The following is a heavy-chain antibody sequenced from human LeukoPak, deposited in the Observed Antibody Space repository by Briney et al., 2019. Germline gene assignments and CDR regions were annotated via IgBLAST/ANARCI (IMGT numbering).Heavy chain of an antibody. J-gene: IGHJ5*02. CDR1: GFTFSSYA. D-gene: IGHD2-2*01. V-gene: IGHV3-15*01. CDR2: IKSKTDGGTT. CDR3: TTDSGIVVVRNWFDP. Sequence: NPGGSLRLSCAASGFTFSSYAMSWVRQAPGKGLEWVGRIKSKTDGGTTDYAAPVKGRFTISRDDSKNTLYLQMNSLKTEDTAVYYCTTDSGIVVVRNWFDPWGQGTLVTVSS.